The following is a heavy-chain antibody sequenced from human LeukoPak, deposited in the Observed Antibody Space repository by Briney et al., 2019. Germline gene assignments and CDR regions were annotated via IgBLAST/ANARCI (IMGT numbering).Heavy chain of an antibody. V-gene: IGHV4-59*01. CDR2: IYYSGST. J-gene: IGHJ6*02. Sequence: PAETLSLTCTVSGGSISSYDWSWIRQPPGKGLERIGYIYYSGSTNYNPSLKSRVTISVDTSKNQFSLKLSSVTAADTAVYYCARDYHSYGMDVWGQGTTVSGSS. CDR3: ARDYHSYGMDV. D-gene: IGHD3-16*02. CDR1: GGSISSYD.